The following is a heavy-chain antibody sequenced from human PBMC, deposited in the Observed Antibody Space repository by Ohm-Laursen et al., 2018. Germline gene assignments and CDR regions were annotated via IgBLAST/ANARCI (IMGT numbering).Heavy chain of an antibody. J-gene: IGHJ6*02. Sequence: SLSLSCTAPAFTFAYYAMHWVRHAPGKGLEWVSGISWNSGSIGYADSVMGRFTISRDNAKNSLYLQMNSLRAEDTALYYCAKLRHHYGMDVWGQGTTVTVSS. V-gene: IGHV3-9*01. CDR3: AKLRHHYGMDV. D-gene: IGHD1-14*01. CDR1: AFTFAYYA. CDR2: ISWNSGSI.